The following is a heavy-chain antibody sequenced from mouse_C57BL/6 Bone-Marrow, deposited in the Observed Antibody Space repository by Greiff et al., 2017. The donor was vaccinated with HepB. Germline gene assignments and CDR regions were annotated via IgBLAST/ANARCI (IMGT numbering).Heavy chain of an antibody. J-gene: IGHJ3*01. Sequence: EVKLEESGEGLVKPGGSLKLSCAASGFTFSSYAMSWVRQTPEKRLEWVAYISSGGDYIYYADTVKGRFTISRDNARNTLYLQMSSLKSEDTAMYYCTRVGTGTAFAYWGQGTLVTVSA. V-gene: IGHV5-9-1*02. CDR1: GFTFSSYA. D-gene: IGHD4-1*01. CDR2: ISSGGDYI. CDR3: TRVGTGTAFAY.